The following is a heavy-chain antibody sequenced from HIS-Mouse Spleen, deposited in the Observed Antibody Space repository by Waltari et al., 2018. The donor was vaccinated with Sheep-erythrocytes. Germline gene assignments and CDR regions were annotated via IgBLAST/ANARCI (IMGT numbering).Heavy chain of an antibody. V-gene: IGHV4-39*01. J-gene: IGHJ4*02. D-gene: IGHD5-18*01. CDR1: GGSISSSSYY. CDR2: IFYSGRT. Sequence: QLQLQESGPGLVKPSETLSLTCIVSGGSISSSSYYWGWIRQPPGKGLEWIGSIFYSGRTYYNPSLKSRVTISVDTSKNQFSLKLSSVTAADTAVYYCARHKDTAMVHFDYWGQGTLVTVSS. CDR3: ARHKDTAMVHFDY.